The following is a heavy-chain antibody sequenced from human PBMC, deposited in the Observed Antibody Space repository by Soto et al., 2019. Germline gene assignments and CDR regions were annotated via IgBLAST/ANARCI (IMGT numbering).Heavy chain of an antibody. CDR2: TYYRSKWYT. J-gene: IGHJ4*02. CDR3: TRDQDTVYAY. Sequence: QXLSLTCAISGDXVSSTSDGWGWIRQSPSRGLEWLGRTYYRSKWYTDYEVSVKSRITINADTSKNQFSLQLNSVTPEDTAVYYCTRDQDTVYAYWGQGTLGTVS. D-gene: IGHD5-18*01. V-gene: IGHV6-1*01. CDR1: GDXVSSTSDG.